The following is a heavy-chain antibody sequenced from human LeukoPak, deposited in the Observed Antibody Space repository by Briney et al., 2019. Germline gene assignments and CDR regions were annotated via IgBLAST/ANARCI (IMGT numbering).Heavy chain of an antibody. J-gene: IGHJ4*02. D-gene: IGHD3-3*01. Sequence: AASLKVSCKVSGCTLTDYYMYWVQQAPGKGLEWMGLVDPEDGETIYAEKFQGRVTITADTSTDTGYMELSSLRSEDTAVYYCATRRTDFWSGYYFDYWGQGTLVTVSS. V-gene: IGHV1-69-2*01. CDR1: GCTLTDYY. CDR3: ATRRTDFWSGYYFDY. CDR2: VDPEDGET.